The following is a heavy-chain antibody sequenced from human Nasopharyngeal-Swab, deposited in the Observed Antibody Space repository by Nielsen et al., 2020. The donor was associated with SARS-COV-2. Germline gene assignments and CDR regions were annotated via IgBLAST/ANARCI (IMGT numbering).Heavy chain of an antibody. J-gene: IGHJ5*02. V-gene: IGHV4-34*01. CDR1: GFTFSDYY. D-gene: IGHD5-18*01. CDR3: ARHPWQLWFPGWFDP. CDR2: INHSGST. Sequence: ESLKISCAASGFTFSDYYMSWIRQAPGKGLEWIGEINHSGSTNYNPSLKSRVTISVDKSKNQFSLKLSSVTAADTAVYYCARHPWQLWFPGWFDPWGQGTLVTVSS.